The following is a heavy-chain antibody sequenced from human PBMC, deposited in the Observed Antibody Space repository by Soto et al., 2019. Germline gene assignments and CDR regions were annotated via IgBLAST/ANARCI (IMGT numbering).Heavy chain of an antibody. D-gene: IGHD5-12*01. V-gene: IGHV3-23*01. CDR3: AKEGPSDIVPRYFDY. CDR2: MSGSGGST. J-gene: IGHJ4*02. CDR1: GFTFSSYA. Sequence: GGSLRLSCAASGFTFSSYAMSWVRQAPGKGLEWVSAMSGSGGSTYYADSGKGRLTISRDNAKNTLYRKMNSLIAEDTAVYYCAKEGPSDIVPRYFDYWGQGTLVTVSS.